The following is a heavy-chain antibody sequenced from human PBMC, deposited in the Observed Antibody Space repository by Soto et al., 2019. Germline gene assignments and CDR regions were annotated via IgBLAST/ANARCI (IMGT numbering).Heavy chain of an antibody. Sequence: SQTLSLTCAISGDSVSSNSAAWNWIRQSPSRGLEWLGRTYYRSKWYNDYAVSVKSRITINPDTSKNQFSLQLNSVTPEDTAVYYCARGNYDRRGYYHYGMDVWGQGTTVTVSS. J-gene: IGHJ6*02. CDR3: ARGNYDRRGYYHYGMDV. D-gene: IGHD3-3*01. V-gene: IGHV6-1*01. CDR2: TYYRSKWYN. CDR1: GDSVSSNSAA.